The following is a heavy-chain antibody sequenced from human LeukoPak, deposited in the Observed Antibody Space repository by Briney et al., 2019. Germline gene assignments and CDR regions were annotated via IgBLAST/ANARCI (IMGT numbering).Heavy chain of an antibody. CDR2: IFSCGST. V-gene: IGHV3-66*02. J-gene: IGHJ4*02. CDR3: GRTVRSWYVYCFDY. CDR1: GFTVSSNY. Sequence: VGSLRVSCAASGFTVSSNYMSWVRQAPGKWLAQVSVIFSCGSTYYADSVKGRFTICRDHSKNTLYLQMNSLRADDTAVYYCGRTVRSWYVYCFDYWGQGTLVSVCS. D-gene: IGHD6-13*01.